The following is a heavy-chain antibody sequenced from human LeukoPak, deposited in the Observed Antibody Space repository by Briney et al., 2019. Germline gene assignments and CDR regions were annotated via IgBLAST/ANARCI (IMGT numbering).Heavy chain of an antibody. V-gene: IGHV1-69*06. CDR3: ARAEQWLAWGYFDY. J-gene: IGHJ4*02. Sequence: GSSVKVSCKASGGTFSSYAISWVRQGPGQGLEWMGGIIPIFGTANYAQKFQGRVTITADKSTSTAYMELSSLRSEDTAVYYCARAEQWLAWGYFDYWGQGTLVTVSS. D-gene: IGHD6-19*01. CDR1: GGTFSSYA. CDR2: IIPIFGTA.